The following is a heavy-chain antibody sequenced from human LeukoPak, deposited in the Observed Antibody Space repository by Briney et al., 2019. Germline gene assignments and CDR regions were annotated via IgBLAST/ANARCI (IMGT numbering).Heavy chain of an antibody. CDR2: IYTSGST. V-gene: IGHV4-4*07. CDR1: GGSISSYY. J-gene: IGHJ4*02. Sequence: SETLSLTCTVSGGSISSYYWSWIRQPAGKGLEWIGRIYTSGSTNYNPSLKSRVTMSVDTSKNQFSLKLSSVTAADTAVYYCARAGFPNLLGKLLDFDYWGQGTLVTVSS. CDR3: ARAGFPNLLGKLLDFDY. D-gene: IGHD4-23*01.